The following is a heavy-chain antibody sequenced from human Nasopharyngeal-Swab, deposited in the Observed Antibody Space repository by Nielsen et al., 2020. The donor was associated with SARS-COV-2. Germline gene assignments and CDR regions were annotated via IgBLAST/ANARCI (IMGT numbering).Heavy chain of an antibody. Sequence: SETLSLTCAVSGGSISSNNWWTWVRQTPGKGLEWIGEIFHSGTTTYNPSLKSRVTISVDKSKNQFSLNLNSVTAADTAVYYCARAGCGWCRAVDWGQGTLVTVSS. D-gene: IGHD2-8*01. V-gene: IGHV4-4*02. CDR3: ARAGCGWCRAVD. CDR2: IFHSGTT. CDR1: GGSISSNNW. J-gene: IGHJ4*02.